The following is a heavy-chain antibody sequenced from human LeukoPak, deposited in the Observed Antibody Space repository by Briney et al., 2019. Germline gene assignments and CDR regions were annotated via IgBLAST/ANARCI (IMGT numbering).Heavy chain of an antibody. CDR2: ISAYNGNT. Sequence: GASVKVSCKASGYTFTSYGISWVRQAPGQGLEWMGWISAYNGNTNYAQKLQGRVTMTTDTSTSTAYMELRSLRSDATAVYYCARDVFLEWFEDYMDVWGKGTTVTVSS. D-gene: IGHD3-3*01. CDR3: ARDVFLEWFEDYMDV. CDR1: GYTFTSYG. J-gene: IGHJ6*03. V-gene: IGHV1-18*01.